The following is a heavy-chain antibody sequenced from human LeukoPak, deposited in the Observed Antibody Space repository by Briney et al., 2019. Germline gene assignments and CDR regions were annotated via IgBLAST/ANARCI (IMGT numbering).Heavy chain of an antibody. J-gene: IGHJ5*02. V-gene: IGHV3-20*04. D-gene: IGHD4-17*01. CDR2: INWNGGST. Sequence: PGGSPRLSCAASGFTFDDYGMSWVRQAPGKGLEWVSGINWNGGSTGYADSVKGRFTISRDNAKNSLYLQMNSLRAEDTALYYCARVWATVTTNWFDPWGQGTLVTVSS. CDR1: GFTFDDYG. CDR3: ARVWATVTTNWFDP.